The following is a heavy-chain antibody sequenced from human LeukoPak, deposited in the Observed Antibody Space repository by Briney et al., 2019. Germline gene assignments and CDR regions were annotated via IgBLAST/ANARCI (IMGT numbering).Heavy chain of an antibody. D-gene: IGHD1-26*01. V-gene: IGHV4-34*01. CDR1: GGSFSGYY. Sequence: SETLSLTCAVYGGSFSGYYWSWIRQPPGKGLEWIGEIHPSGSTDYNPSLKSRVTISADTSKNQFSLKSRSVTAADTAVYYCARGHDSAKVGYWGQGTLVTVSS. CDR2: IHPSGST. CDR3: ARGHDSAKVGY. J-gene: IGHJ4*02.